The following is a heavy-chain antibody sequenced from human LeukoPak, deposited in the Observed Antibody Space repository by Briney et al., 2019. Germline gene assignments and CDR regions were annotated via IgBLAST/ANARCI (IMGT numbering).Heavy chain of an antibody. CDR3: ARDNPGGSFGDYDY. Sequence: SETLSLTCAVSGVSLNGYYWGWIRQPPGKGLEWIGSIYHSGSTNYNPSLKSRVSISLDKSKNQISLRLSSVTVADTAMYYCARDNPGGSFGDYDYWGQGTLVTVSS. J-gene: IGHJ4*02. CDR2: IYHSGST. V-gene: IGHV4-34*01. D-gene: IGHD4-17*01. CDR1: GVSLNGYY.